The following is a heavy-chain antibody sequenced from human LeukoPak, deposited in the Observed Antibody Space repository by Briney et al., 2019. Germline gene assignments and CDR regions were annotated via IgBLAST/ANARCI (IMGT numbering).Heavy chain of an antibody. CDR1: GFTFTSYA. J-gene: IGHJ3*01. Sequence: GGSLRLSCAASGFTFTSYAMSWVRQAPGKGLEWVSYISSSSSYIYYADSVKGRFTISRDNAKNSLYLQMNSLRAEDTAVYYCARVDAFDLWGQGTMVTVSS. V-gene: IGHV3-21*01. CDR2: ISSSSSYI. CDR3: ARVDAFDL.